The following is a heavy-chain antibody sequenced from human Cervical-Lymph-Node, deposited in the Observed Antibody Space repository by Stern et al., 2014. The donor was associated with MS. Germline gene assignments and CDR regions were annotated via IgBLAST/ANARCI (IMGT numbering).Heavy chain of an antibody. J-gene: IGHJ4*02. D-gene: IGHD5-24*01. CDR1: GFTFSSYG. CDR3: ARGHIPYAYNYLFDY. CDR2: AWDDGSNA. V-gene: IGHV3-33*01. Sequence: VQLVESGGGVVQPGTSLRLSCEASGFTFSSYGMHWGRQAPGKGLEWVALAWDDGSNAYYKNSEKGRFTSCRDHSKNTLSLQMNSLTAEDTAVYYFARGHIPYAYNYLFDYWGQGTLVTVSS.